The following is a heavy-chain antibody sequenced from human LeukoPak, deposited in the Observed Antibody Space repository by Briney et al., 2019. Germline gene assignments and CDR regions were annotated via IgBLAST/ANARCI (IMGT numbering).Heavy chain of an antibody. CDR2: INPKSGDT. V-gene: IGHV1-2*02. CDR1: GYTFSAQY. D-gene: IGHD1-26*01. CDR3: AKEGYDGSYFRLDF. Sequence: ASVKASCKASGYTFSAQYIHWVRQAPGQGLEWMGWINPKSGDTNYAQKFQVRVTMTRDTSISTAYMELSRLRSDDTAVYYCAKEGYDGSYFRLDFWGQGTLVTVSS. J-gene: IGHJ4*02.